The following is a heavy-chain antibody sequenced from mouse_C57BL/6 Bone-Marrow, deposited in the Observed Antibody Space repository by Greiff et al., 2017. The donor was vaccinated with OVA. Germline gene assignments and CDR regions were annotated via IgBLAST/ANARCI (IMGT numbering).Heavy chain of an antibody. Sequence: EVKLMESGGGLVKPGGSLKLSCAASGFTFSDYGMHWVRQAPEKGLEWVAYISSGSSTIYYADTVKGRFTISRDNAKNTLFLQMTSLRSEDTAMYYCARRYYGSSMDYWGQGTSVTVSS. CDR3: ARRYYGSSMDY. J-gene: IGHJ4*01. CDR1: GFTFSDYG. D-gene: IGHD1-1*01. CDR2: ISSGSSTI. V-gene: IGHV5-17*01.